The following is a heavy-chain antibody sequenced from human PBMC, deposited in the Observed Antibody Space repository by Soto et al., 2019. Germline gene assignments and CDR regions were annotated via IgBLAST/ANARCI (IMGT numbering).Heavy chain of an antibody. CDR2: IYHTGST. Sequence: SETLSLTCAVYGGSVSGYHWSWIRQPPGKGLEWIGEIYHTGSTKYNPSLKSRVVISLDTSKNQLSLKVSAVTAADTAVYYCARAGASYDYSMDVWGKGTTVTVSS. CDR3: ARAGASYDYSMDV. J-gene: IGHJ6*04. V-gene: IGHV4-34*01. CDR1: GGSVSGYH.